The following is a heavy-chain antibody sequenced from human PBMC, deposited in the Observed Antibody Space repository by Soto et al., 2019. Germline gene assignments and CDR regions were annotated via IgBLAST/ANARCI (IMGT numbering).Heavy chain of an antibody. CDR1: GYSFTGYY. D-gene: IGHD4-17*01. Sequence: ASVKVSCKASGYSFTGYYMHWVRQAPGQGLEWMGWINPNSGGTNYAQKFQGWVTMTRDTSISTAYMELSRLRSDDTAVYYCARDRTTVTKGYYYGMDVWGQGTTVTVSS. V-gene: IGHV1-2*04. CDR2: INPNSGGT. CDR3: ARDRTTVTKGYYYGMDV. J-gene: IGHJ6*02.